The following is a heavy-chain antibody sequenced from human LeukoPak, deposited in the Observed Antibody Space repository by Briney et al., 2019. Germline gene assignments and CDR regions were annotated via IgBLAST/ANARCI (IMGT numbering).Heavy chain of an antibody. V-gene: IGHV3-23*01. CDR1: GFTFSSYA. J-gene: IGHJ4*02. Sequence: GGSLRLSCAASGFTFSSYAMSWVRQAPGKGLEWVSAISGSGGSTYYADSVKGRFTISRDNSKNTLYPQMNSLRAEDTAVYYCASGWSLFVMDYWGQGTLVTVSS. CDR3: ASGWSLFVMDY. CDR2: ISGSGGST. D-gene: IGHD6-19*01.